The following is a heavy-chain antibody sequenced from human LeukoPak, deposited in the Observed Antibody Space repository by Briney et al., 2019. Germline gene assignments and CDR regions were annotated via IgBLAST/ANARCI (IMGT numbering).Heavy chain of an antibody. CDR2: IRSKANSYAT. CDR3: TRHGEWEPWGYYYYYGMDV. V-gene: IGHV3-73*01. Sequence: GGSLRLSCAASGFTFSGSAMHWVRQASGKGLEWVGRIRSKANSYATAYAASVKGRFTISRGDSKNTAYLQMNSLKTEDTAVYYCTRHGEWEPWGYYYYYGMDVWGQGTAVTVSS. J-gene: IGHJ6*02. CDR1: GFTFSGSA. D-gene: IGHD1-26*01.